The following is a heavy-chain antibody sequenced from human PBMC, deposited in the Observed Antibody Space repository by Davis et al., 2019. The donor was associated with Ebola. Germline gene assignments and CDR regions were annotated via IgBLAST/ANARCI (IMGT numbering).Heavy chain of an antibody. CDR1: GGSFSGYY. J-gene: IGHJ5*02. CDR2: IYYSGST. D-gene: IGHD5-18*01. V-gene: IGHV4-34*01. CDR3: ARGRSMVNP. Sequence: SETLSLTCAVYGGSFSGYYWSWIRQPPGKGLEWIGSIYYSGSTYYNPSLKSRVTISVDTSKNQFSLKLSSVTAADTAVYYCARGRSMVNPWGQGTLVTVSS.